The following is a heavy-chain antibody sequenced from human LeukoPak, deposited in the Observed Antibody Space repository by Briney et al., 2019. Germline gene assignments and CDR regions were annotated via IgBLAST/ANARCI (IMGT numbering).Heavy chain of an antibody. CDR2: INHSGST. CDR3: ARGPSYYDFWSGYSLGYYYYMDV. Sequence: SETLSLTCAVYGGSFSGYYWSWIRQPPGKGLEWIGEINHSGSTNYNPSLKSRVTISVDTSKNQFSLKLSSVTAADTAVYYCARGPSYYDFWSGYSLGYYYYMDVWGKGTTVTVSS. D-gene: IGHD3-3*01. CDR1: GGSFSGYY. V-gene: IGHV4-34*01. J-gene: IGHJ6*03.